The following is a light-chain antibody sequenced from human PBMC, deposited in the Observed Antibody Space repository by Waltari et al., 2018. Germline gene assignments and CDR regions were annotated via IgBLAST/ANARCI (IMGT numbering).Light chain of an antibody. CDR3: QQFHTSPRT. Sequence: EIVLTQSPGTLSLSPGDIATLPARASQSVSNNFLAWYQQRPGQTPRLLIYSASSRATGIPGRFSGSGSGTDFTLTITRLEPEDAAVYYCQQFHTSPRTFGGGTKVEVK. CDR1: QSVSNNF. V-gene: IGKV3-20*01. CDR2: SAS. J-gene: IGKJ4*01.